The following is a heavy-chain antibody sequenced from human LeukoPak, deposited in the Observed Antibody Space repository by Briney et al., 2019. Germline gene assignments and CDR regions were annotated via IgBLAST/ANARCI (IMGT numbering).Heavy chain of an antibody. CDR3: ARITMGATSANFYYYFLDA. J-gene: IGHJ6*03. D-gene: IGHD3-3*01. Sequence: GGSLTLSCAASGFTFSGYTLHWLRQAPGKGLEYVSAIISHGGSTHYADSVKGRFTVSRDNSKNTLYLQMDSLRAEDMAVYYCARITMGATSANFYYYFLDAWGKGTTVTVSS. V-gene: IGHV3-64*02. CDR1: GFTFSGYT. CDR2: IISHGGST.